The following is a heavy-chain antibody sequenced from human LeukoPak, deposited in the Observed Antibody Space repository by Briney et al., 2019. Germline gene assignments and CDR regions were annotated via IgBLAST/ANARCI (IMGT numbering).Heavy chain of an antibody. CDR3: ARRAIVLMVYAMYNRFDP. D-gene: IGHD2-8*01. J-gene: IGHJ5*02. Sequence: PSETLSLTCAVYGGSFSGYYWSWIRQPPGKGLEWIGEINHSGSTNYNPSIKSRVTISVDTSKNQFSLKLSSVTAADTAVYYCARRAIVLMVYAMYNRFDPWGQGTLVTVSS. CDR1: GGSFSGYY. CDR2: INHSGST. V-gene: IGHV4-34*01.